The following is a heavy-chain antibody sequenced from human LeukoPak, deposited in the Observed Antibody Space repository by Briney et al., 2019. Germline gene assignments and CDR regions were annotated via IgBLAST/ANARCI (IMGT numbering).Heavy chain of an antibody. J-gene: IGHJ4*02. CDR2: ISSTSSYI. V-gene: IGHV3-21*01. CDR3: ARGHTWFPKSFDY. D-gene: IGHD3-10*01. Sequence: PGGSLRLSCAASGFTFSNYAMTWVRQAPGKGLEWVSSISSTSSYIYFADSMKGRFTISRDNAKNSLFLQMNSLRAGDTAVYYCARGHTWFPKSFDYWGQGALVTLSS. CDR1: GFTFSNYA.